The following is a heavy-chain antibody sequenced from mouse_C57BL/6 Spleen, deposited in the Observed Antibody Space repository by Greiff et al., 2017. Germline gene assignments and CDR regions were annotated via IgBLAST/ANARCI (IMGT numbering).Heavy chain of an antibody. D-gene: IGHD1-1*01. J-gene: IGHJ1*03. CDR1: GFTFSDYY. CDR3: ARDAYYYGSSSWYFDV. V-gene: IGHV5-16*01. Sequence: EVKLMESEGGLVQPGRSMKLSCTASGFTFSDYYMAWVRQVPEKGLEWVANINYDGSSTYYLDSLKSRFIISRDNAKNILYLQMSSLKSEDTATYYCARDAYYYGSSSWYFDVWGTGTTVTVSS. CDR2: INYDGSST.